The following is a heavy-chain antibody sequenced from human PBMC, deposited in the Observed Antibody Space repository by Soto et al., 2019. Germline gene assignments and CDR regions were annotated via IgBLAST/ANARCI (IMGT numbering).Heavy chain of an antibody. J-gene: IGHJ3*02. V-gene: IGHV3-23*01. Sequence: GGSLRLSCAASGFTFSSYAMSWVRQAPGKGLEWVSAISGSGGSTYYADSVKGRFTISRDNSKNTLYLQMNSLRAEDTAVYYCAKDQYDILTGEGIGAFDIWGQGTMVTVSS. CDR3: AKDQYDILTGEGIGAFDI. D-gene: IGHD3-9*01. CDR1: GFTFSSYA. CDR2: ISGSGGST.